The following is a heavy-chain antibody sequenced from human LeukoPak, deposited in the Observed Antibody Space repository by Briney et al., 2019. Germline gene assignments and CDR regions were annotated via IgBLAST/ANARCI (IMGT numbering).Heavy chain of an antibody. D-gene: IGHD3-10*01. CDR1: GFTFSSYG. J-gene: IGHJ4*02. CDR2: ISYDGSNK. Sequence: GGSLRLSCAASGFTFSSYGMHWVRQAPGKGLEWVAVISYDGSNKYYADSVKGRFTISRDNSKNTLYLQMNILRAEDTAVYYCAKDGEYYGSGKGGFDYWGQGTLVTVSS. CDR3: AKDGEYYGSGKGGFDY. V-gene: IGHV3-30*18.